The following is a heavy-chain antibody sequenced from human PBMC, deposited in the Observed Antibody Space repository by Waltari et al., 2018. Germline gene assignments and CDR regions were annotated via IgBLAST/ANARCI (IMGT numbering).Heavy chain of an antibody. CDR3: ARVKAARLNWFDP. Sequence: QLQLQESGPGLVKPSETLSLTCTVSAGSISSSSSSWGWNRQPPGKGLEWIGSIYYSGSTYYNPSLKSRVTISVDTSKNQFSLKLSSVTAADTAVYYCARVKAARLNWFDPWGQGTLVTVSS. D-gene: IGHD6-6*01. CDR1: AGSISSSSSS. V-gene: IGHV4-39*07. J-gene: IGHJ5*02. CDR2: IYYSGST.